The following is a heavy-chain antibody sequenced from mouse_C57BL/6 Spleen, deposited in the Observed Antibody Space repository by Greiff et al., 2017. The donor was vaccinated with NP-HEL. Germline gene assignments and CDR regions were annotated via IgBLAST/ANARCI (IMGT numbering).Heavy chain of an antibody. CDR2: IYPGDGDT. CDR3: ATLGLFAY. J-gene: IGHJ3*01. D-gene: IGHD4-1*01. Sequence: VQLQQSGPELVKPGASVKISCKASGYAFSSSWMNWVKQRPGKGLEWIGRIYPGDGDTNYNGKFKGKATLTADKSSSTAYMQLSSLTSEDSAVYFCATLGLFAYWGQGTLVTVSA. V-gene: IGHV1-82*01. CDR1: GYAFSSSW.